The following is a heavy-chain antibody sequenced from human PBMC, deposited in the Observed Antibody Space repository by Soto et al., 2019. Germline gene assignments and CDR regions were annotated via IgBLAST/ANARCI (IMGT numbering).Heavy chain of an antibody. CDR2: IIPIFGTA. CDR1: GGTFSSYA. CDR3: ARDRAGTAMGRVYYFDY. Sequence: ASVKVSCKASGGTFSSYAISWVRQAPGQGLEWMGGIIPIFGTANYAQKFQGRVTITADESTSTAYMELSSLRSEDTAVYYCARDRAGTAMGRVYYFDYWGQGTLVTVPS. V-gene: IGHV1-69*13. D-gene: IGHD5-18*01. J-gene: IGHJ4*02.